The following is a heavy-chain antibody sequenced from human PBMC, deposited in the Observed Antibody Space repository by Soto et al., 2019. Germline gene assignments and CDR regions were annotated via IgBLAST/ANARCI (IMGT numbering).Heavy chain of an antibody. V-gene: IGHV3-33*05. CDR1: GLTFRSYV. CDR3: ARWGTTGGLDV. D-gene: IGHD3-16*01. J-gene: IGHJ1*01. CDR2: TSYDGSNK. Sequence: QVQLVESGGGVVQPGTSPRLSCVGSGLTFRSYVIHWVRQAPGKGLEWVALTSYDGSNKDYGDSGMGRFTISRDNSRNWVDLQMDSLRREDTALYYCARWGTTGGLDVWGQGTLVSVSS.